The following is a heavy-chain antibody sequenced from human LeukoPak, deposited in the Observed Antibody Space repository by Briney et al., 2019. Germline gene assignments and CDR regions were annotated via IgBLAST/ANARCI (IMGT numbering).Heavy chain of an antibody. CDR3: ARVVPAATLNWYFDL. CDR1: GGTFSSYA. Sequence: ASVKVSCKASGGTFSSYAISWVRQAPGQGLEWMGWINPNSGGTNYAQKFQGRVTMTRDTSISTAYMELSRLRSDDTAVYYCARVVPAATLNWYFDLWGRGTLVTVSS. J-gene: IGHJ2*01. CDR2: INPNSGGT. D-gene: IGHD2-2*01. V-gene: IGHV1-2*02.